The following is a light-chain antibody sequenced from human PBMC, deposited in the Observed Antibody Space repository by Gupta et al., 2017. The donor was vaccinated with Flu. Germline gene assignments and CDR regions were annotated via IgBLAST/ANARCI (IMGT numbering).Light chain of an antibody. CDR2: AAS. V-gene: IGKV1-39*01. Sequence: DIHMTQSPSSLSASLGDRVTITCRESQSISSYLNWYQQKPGKAPKLLIYAASSLQSGVPSRFSGSGSGTDFTLTISSLQPEDFATYYCQQSYSTPFTFGPGTKVDIK. J-gene: IGKJ3*01. CDR1: QSISSY. CDR3: QQSYSTPFT.